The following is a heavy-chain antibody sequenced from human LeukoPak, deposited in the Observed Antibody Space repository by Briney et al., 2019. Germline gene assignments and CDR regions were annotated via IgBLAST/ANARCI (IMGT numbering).Heavy chain of an antibody. D-gene: IGHD6-13*01. CDR2: ISGSGGST. J-gene: IGHJ4*02. CDR1: GFTVSSNY. Sequence: PGGSLRLSCAASGFTVSSNYMRWVRQAPGKGLEWVSVISGSGGSTFYADSVKGRFTISRDNSKNTLYLQMNSLRGEDTAIYYCAKDGEQHLMRGYFDYWGQGALVTVSS. V-gene: IGHV3-23*01. CDR3: AKDGEQHLMRGYFDY.